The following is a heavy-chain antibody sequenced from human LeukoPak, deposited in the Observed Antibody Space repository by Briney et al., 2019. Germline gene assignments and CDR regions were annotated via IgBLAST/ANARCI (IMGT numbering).Heavy chain of an antibody. Sequence: SETLSLTCTVSGGSISNYDWSWIRQPAGKGLEWIGRIYTSGSTNYNPSLKSRATMSVDTSKNQFSLKLSSVTAADTAVYYCARDGNPWFGELFSYGMDVWGKGTTVTVSS. V-gene: IGHV4-4*07. CDR2: IYTSGST. D-gene: IGHD3-10*01. CDR1: GGSISNYD. CDR3: ARDGNPWFGELFSYGMDV. J-gene: IGHJ6*04.